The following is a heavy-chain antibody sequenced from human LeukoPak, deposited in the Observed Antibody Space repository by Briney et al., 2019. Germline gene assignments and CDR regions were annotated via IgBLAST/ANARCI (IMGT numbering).Heavy chain of an antibody. J-gene: IGHJ5*02. Sequence: PGGSLRLSCAASGFTFRDYTMNWVRQSPGKGLQWVSYVSFGSSYISYADSLKGRFTISRDDAKSSVYLEMTSLRAEDTAVYYCARASTEYAVTDGFDTWGPGTLVIVSS. CDR3: ARASTEYAVTDGFDT. D-gene: IGHD4-17*01. CDR2: VSFGSSYI. V-gene: IGHV3-21*01. CDR1: GFTFRDYT.